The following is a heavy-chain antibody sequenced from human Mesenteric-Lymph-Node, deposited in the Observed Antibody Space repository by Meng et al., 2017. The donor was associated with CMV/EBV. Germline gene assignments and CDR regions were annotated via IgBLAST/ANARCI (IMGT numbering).Heavy chain of an antibody. V-gene: IGHV4-34*01. CDR3: ARLGCSSTSCFSRFDP. J-gene: IGHJ5*02. CDR2: INHSGST. Sequence: SETLSLTCAVHGGSFSGYYWSWIRQPPGKGLEWIGEINHSGSTNYNPSLKSRVTISVDTSKNQFSLKLSSVTAADTAVYYCARLGCSSTSCFSRFDPWGQGTLVTVSS. CDR1: GGSFSGYY. D-gene: IGHD2-2*01.